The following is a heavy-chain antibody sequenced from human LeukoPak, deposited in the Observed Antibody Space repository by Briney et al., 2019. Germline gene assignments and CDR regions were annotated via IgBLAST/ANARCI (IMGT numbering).Heavy chain of an antibody. CDR1: GASISGGSYY. CDR3: ARLVNYYDSSGLDY. J-gene: IGHJ4*02. CDR2: IYTTGST. D-gene: IGHD3-22*01. V-gene: IGHV4-61*02. Sequence: KTSETLSLTCTVSGASISGGSYYWSWIRQPAGKGLDWIGRIYTTGSTNYNPSLKSRVTISVDKSKKQFSLKLSSVTAADTAVYYCARLVNYYDSSGLDYWGQGTLVTVSS.